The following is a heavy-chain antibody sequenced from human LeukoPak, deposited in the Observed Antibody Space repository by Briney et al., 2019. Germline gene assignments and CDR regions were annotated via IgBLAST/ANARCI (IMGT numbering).Heavy chain of an antibody. CDR3: ASLGELSSDDY. Sequence: PSETPSLTCTVSGGSISSYYWSWIRQPPGKGLEWIGYIYYSGSTNYNPSLKSRVTISVDASKNQFSLKLSSVTAADTAVYYCASLGELSSDDYWGQGTLVTVSS. CDR1: GGSISSYY. J-gene: IGHJ4*02. V-gene: IGHV4-59*01. D-gene: IGHD3-16*02. CDR2: IYYSGST.